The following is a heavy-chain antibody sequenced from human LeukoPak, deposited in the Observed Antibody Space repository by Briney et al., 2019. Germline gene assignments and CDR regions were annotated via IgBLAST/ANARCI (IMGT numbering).Heavy chain of an antibody. Sequence: SQTLSLTCTVSGGSISSGSYHWSWIRQPAGKGLEWIGRIYTSGSTNYNPSLKSRVTISVDTSKNQFSLKLSSVTAADTAVYYCARDRVGYWYFDLWGRGTLVTVSS. CDR1: GGSISSGSYH. CDR3: ARDRVGYWYFDL. J-gene: IGHJ2*01. V-gene: IGHV4-61*02. CDR2: IYTSGST. D-gene: IGHD1-26*01.